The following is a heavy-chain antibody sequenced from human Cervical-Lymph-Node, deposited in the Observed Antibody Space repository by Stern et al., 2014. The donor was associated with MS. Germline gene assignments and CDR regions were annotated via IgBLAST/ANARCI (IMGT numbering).Heavy chain of an antibody. CDR1: GYTFPTYG. D-gene: IGHD6-6*01. CDR3: VYTSSLGGVLFEY. V-gene: IGHV1-18*01. CDR2: INGNCCDT. J-gene: IGHJ4*02. Sequence: VQLVQSGAEVKKPGASVKVSCTASGYTFPTYGFNWVRQAPGQGLAWVGWINGNCCDTNYAPKLQGRVSMTTNTSTLTAYMELRNLRSDDTAVYYCVYTSSLGGVLFEYWGQGSLVTVSS.